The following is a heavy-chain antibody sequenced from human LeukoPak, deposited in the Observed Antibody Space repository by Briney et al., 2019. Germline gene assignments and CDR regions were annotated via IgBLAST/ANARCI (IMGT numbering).Heavy chain of an antibody. CDR1: GGSISSSYY. CDR2: VYYSGST. Sequence: SETLSLTCTVSGGSISSSYYWDWIRQPPGKGLEWIGSVYYSGSTHYNPSLKSRVTISEDTSKNRFSLKLSSVTAADTAVYYCAIAARPQFDFDYWGQGALVTVSS. D-gene: IGHD6-6*01. V-gene: IGHV4-39*02. J-gene: IGHJ4*02. CDR3: AIAARPQFDFDY.